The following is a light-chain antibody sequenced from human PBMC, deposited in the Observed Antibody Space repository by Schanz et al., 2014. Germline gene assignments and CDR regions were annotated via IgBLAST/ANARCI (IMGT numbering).Light chain of an antibody. CDR1: QSVSSSY. CDR2: GAS. J-gene: IGKJ4*01. V-gene: IGKV3-20*01. CDR3: QQYDNLPPT. Sequence: EIVLTQSPGTLSLSPGERATLSCRASQSVSSSYLAWYQQKPGQAPRLLIYGASSRATGIPSRFSGSGSGTEFTLTISSLQSEDIATYYCQQYDNLPPTFGGGTKVEIK.